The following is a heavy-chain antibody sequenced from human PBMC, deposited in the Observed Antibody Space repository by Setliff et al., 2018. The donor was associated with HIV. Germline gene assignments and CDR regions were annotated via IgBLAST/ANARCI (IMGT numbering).Heavy chain of an antibody. J-gene: IGHJ4*02. CDR2: IIPIFGKA. CDR3: ARAGHYDSSDYYYGKY. D-gene: IGHD3-22*01. Sequence: SVKVSCKVSGGTFRSYSVNWVRQAPGQGLEWMGGIIPIFGKANYAEKFLGRVTITADESTSTAYMNLNSLRSEDTATYYCARAGHYDSSDYYYGKYWGQGTLVTVSS. CDR1: GGTFRSYS. V-gene: IGHV1-69*13.